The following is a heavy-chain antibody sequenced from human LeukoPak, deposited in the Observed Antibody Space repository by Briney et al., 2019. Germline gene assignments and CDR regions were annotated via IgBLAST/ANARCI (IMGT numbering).Heavy chain of an antibody. CDR1: GGSIDSFY. J-gene: IGHJ4*02. Sequence: SETLSLTCTVSGGSIDSFYWSWIRQSAGKGLEWIGRIYTSGSTNYNPSLRSRVTISLEMSKRQFSLSLTSVTAADTAVYYCATNTGTVFDYWGQGALVTVSS. CDR2: IYTSGST. CDR3: ATNTGTVFDY. V-gene: IGHV4-4*07. D-gene: IGHD7-27*01.